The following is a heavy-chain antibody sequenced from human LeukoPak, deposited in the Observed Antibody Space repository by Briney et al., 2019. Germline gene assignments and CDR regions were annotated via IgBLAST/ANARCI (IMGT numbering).Heavy chain of an antibody. CDR1: GFTFSSYG. CDR2: ISYDGSNK. CDR3: AKDYAYSSSWYPHHDAFDI. D-gene: IGHD6-13*01. V-gene: IGHV3-30*18. Sequence: PGGSLRLSCAASGFTFSSYGMHWVRQAPGKGLEWVAVISYDGSNKYYADSVKGRFTISRDNSKNTLYLQMNSLRAEDTAVYYCAKDYAYSSSWYPHHDAFDIWGQGTMVTVSS. J-gene: IGHJ3*02.